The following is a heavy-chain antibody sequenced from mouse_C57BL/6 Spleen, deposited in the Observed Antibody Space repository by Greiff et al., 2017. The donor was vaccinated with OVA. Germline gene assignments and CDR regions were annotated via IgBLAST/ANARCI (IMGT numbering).Heavy chain of an antibody. Sequence: VKLQESGTELVKPGASVKLSCKASGYTFTSYWMHWVKQRPGQGLEWIGNINPSNGGTNYNEKFKSKATLTVDKSSSTAYMQLSSLTSEDSAVYYCARRPITTVVAPSDYWGQGTTLTVSS. CDR2: INPSNGGT. V-gene: IGHV1-53*01. CDR1: GYTFTSYW. CDR3: ARRPITTVVAPSDY. J-gene: IGHJ2*01. D-gene: IGHD1-1*01.